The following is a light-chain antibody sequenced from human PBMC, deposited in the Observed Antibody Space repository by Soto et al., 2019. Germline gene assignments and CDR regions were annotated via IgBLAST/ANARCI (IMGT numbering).Light chain of an antibody. CDR1: SSDVGGYNY. V-gene: IGLV2-14*01. CDR3: SSYTSRTTLV. J-gene: IGLJ1*01. Sequence: QSALTQPASVSGSPGQSITISCTGTSSDVGGYNYVSWYQQHPGKAPKLMIYEVSNRPSGVSNRFSGSKSANTASLTISGLQAEDEADYYCSSYTSRTTLVFGTATKVTVL. CDR2: EVS.